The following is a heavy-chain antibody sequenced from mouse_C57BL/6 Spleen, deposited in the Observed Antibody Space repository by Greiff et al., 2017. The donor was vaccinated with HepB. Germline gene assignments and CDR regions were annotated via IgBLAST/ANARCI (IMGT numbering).Heavy chain of an antibody. D-gene: IGHD1-1*01. Sequence: QVQLQQPGAELVKPGASVKLSCKASGYTFTSYWMHWVKQRPGRDLEWIGRIDPNSGGTKYNEKFKSKATLTVDKPSSTAYMQLSSLTSEDSAVYYCARSGFITTVVGDYWGQGTTLTVSS. CDR2: IDPNSGGT. CDR3: ARSGFITTVVGDY. CDR1: GYTFTSYW. J-gene: IGHJ2*01. V-gene: IGHV1-72*01.